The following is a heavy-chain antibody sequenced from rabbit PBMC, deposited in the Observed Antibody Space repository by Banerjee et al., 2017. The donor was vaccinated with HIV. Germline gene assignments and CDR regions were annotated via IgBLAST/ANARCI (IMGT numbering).Heavy chain of an antibody. Sequence: QLEESGGDLVKPGASLTLTCTASGFTLSSSYWIYWVRQAPGKGLEWIGCIYTTSGNTWYASWAKGRFTITKASSTTVTLQMTSLTAADTATYFCARSGDWAFKLWGPGT. CDR2: IYTTSGNT. D-gene: IGHD4-1*01. CDR1: GFTLSSSYW. J-gene: IGHJ4*01. V-gene: IGHV1S45*01. CDR3: ARSGDWAFKL.